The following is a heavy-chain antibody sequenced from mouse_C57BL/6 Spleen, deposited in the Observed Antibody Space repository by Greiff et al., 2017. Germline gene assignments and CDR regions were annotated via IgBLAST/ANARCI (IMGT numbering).Heavy chain of an antibody. Sequence: EVMLVEPGGGLVKPGGSLKLSCAASGFTFSDYGMHWVRQAPEKGLEWVAYIRSGSSTINYADTVKGRFTISRDNAKNTLFVQMTSLRSEDTAMYYCARNGNCWAWFAYWGQGTLVTVSA. J-gene: IGHJ3*01. D-gene: IGHD2-1*01. CDR1: GFTFSDYG. CDR3: ARNGNCWAWFAY. CDR2: IRSGSSTI. V-gene: IGHV5-17*01.